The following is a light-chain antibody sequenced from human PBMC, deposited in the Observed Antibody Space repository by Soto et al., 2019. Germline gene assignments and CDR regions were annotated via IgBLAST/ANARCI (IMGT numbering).Light chain of an antibody. CDR3: QQYNNWPLT. CDR1: QSLTGY. J-gene: IGKJ4*01. CDR2: SIS. Sequence: EIVMTQSPATLSVSPGETATLSCRASQSLTGYLAWYQQKPDQAPRLLIYSISTRATDIPARFSGSGSGTEFTLTISSLQSEDFAVYYCQQYNNWPLTFGGGTKVEI. V-gene: IGKV3-15*01.